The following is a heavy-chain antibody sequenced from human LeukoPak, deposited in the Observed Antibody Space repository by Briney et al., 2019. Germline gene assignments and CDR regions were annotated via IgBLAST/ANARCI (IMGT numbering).Heavy chain of an antibody. CDR1: GGTFSSYA. V-gene: IGHV1-69*06. CDR2: IIPIFGTA. CDR3: ASITGSGGPMDV. D-gene: IGHD2-15*01. Sequence: GASVKVSCKASGGTFSSYAISWVRQAPGQGLEWMGGIIPIFGTANYAQKFQGRVTITADKSTSTAYMELSSLRSEDTAVYYCASITGSGGPMDVWGKGTTVTVSS. J-gene: IGHJ6*03.